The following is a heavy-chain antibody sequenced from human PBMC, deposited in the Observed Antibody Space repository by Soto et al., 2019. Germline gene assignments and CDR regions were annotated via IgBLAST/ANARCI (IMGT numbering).Heavy chain of an antibody. D-gene: IGHD2-21*02. CDR3: ARVLLDGGNSGLVFRVHYYYGMDV. CDR1: GYTFTSYG. CDR2: ISAYNGNT. J-gene: IGHJ6*02. Sequence: QVQLVQSGAEVKKPGASVKVSCKASGYTFTSYGISWVRQAPGQGLEWMGWISAYNGNTNYAQKLQGRVTMTTDTSTSTAYMGLRSLRSDDTAVYYCARVLLDGGNSGLVFRVHYYYGMDVWGQGTTVTVSS. V-gene: IGHV1-18*04.